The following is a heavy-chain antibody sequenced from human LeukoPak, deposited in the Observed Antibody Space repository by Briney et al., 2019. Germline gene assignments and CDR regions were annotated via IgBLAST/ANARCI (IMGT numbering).Heavy chain of an antibody. V-gene: IGHV1-2*02. CDR3: ARSDRITMIVVAIKGYIDY. D-gene: IGHD3-22*01. CDR1: GYTFTGYY. J-gene: IGHJ4*02. CDR2: INPNSGGT. Sequence: GASVKVSCKASGYTFTGYYMHWVRQAPGQGLEWMGWINPNSGGTNYAQKFRGRVTMTRDTSISTAYMELSRLRSDDTAVYYCARSDRITMIVVAIKGYIDYWGQGTLVTVSS.